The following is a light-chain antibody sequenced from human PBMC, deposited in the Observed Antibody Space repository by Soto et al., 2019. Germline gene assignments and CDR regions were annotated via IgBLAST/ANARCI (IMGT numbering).Light chain of an antibody. CDR2: AAS. Sequence: DIPMTQPPSSLSASVGDRVTITCRASQSISSYLNWYQQKPGKAPKLRIYAASSLQSVVPSRFSGSGSWTDFTLTISSLQPEDCATYYCQQGYCTPFSFGPGTKVDIK. J-gene: IGKJ3*01. CDR1: QSISSY. CDR3: QQGYCTPFS. V-gene: IGKV1-39*01.